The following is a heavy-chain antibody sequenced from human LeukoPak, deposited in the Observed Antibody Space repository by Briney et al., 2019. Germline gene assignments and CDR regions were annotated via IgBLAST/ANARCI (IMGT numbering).Heavy chain of an antibody. CDR3: ARERVVAYYYDSSGPMRAFDI. V-gene: IGHV1-18*01. CDR2: ISAYNGNT. Sequence: EASVKVSCKASGYTFTSYGISWVRQAPGQGLEWMGWISAYNGNTNYAQKLQGRVTMTTDTSTSTAYMELRSLRSDDTAVYYCARERVVAYYYDSSGPMRAFDIWGQGTMVTVSS. J-gene: IGHJ3*02. CDR1: GYTFTSYG. D-gene: IGHD3-22*01.